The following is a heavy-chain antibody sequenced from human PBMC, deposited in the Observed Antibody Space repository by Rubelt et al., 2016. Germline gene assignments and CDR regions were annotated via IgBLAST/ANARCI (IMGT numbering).Heavy chain of an antibody. D-gene: IGHD3-22*01. CDR1: GGTFSSYA. V-gene: IGHV1-69*04. J-gene: IGHJ4*02. CDR2: IIPLLGIA. Sequence: QVQLVQSGAEVKKPGSSVKVSCKASGGTFSSYAISWVRQAPGQGLEWMGRIIPLLGIANYAQKLQGRVTMTTDTSTSTAYTELRSLRSDDTAVYYCARVEYYYDSSGYSDYWGQGTLVTVSS. CDR3: ARVEYYYDSSGYSDY.